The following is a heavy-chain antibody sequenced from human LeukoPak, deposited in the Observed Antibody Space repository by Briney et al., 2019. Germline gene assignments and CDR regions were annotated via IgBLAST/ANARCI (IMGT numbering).Heavy chain of an antibody. CDR2: FDPEDGET. CDR3: ATWGLRPYYFDY. J-gene: IGHJ4*02. V-gene: IGHV1-24*01. Sequence: ASVKVSCKVSGYTLTELSMHWVRQAPGKGLEWMGGFDPEDGETIYAQKFQGRVTMTEDTSTDAAYMELSSLRSEDTAVYYCATWGLRPYYFDYWGQGTLVTVSS. D-gene: IGHD1-26*01. CDR1: GYTLTELS.